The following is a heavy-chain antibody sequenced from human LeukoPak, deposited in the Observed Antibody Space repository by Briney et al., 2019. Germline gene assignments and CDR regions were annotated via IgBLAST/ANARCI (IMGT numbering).Heavy chain of an antibody. V-gene: IGHV3-7*01. CDR2: IRKDGNDE. Sequence: GGSLTLSCAASGFTFSKYCMSWSRHAQGRGLEWVANIRKDGNDEYYVDSVKGRFSISRDNAKNSLYLQMNSLRAEDTAVYYCAGLDTIMVRDAGYWGQGTLVIVSS. CDR3: AGLDTIMVRDAGY. CDR1: GFTFSKYC. J-gene: IGHJ4*02. D-gene: IGHD5-18*01.